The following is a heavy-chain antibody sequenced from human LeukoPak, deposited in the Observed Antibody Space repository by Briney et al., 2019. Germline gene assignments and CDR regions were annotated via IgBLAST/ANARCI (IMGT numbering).Heavy chain of an antibody. J-gene: IGHJ4*02. CDR2: ISSSSSYI. V-gene: IGHV3-21*04. D-gene: IGHD2-8*01. CDR3: AKDLGGRSNGSTREH. CDR1: GFTFSSYS. Sequence: GGSLRLSCAASGFTFSSYSMNWVRQAPGKGLEWVSSISSSSSYIYYADSVKGRFTISRDNSKNTLYLQMNSLRAEDTAVYYCAKDLGGRSNGSTREHWGQGTLVTVSS.